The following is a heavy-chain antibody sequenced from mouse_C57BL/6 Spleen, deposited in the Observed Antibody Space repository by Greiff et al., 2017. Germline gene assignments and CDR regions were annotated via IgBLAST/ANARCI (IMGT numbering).Heavy chain of an antibody. Sequence: EVNLVESGGGLVKPGGSLKLSCAASGFTFSDYGMHWVRQAPEKGLEWVAYISSGSSTIYYADTVKGRFTISRDNAKNTLFLQMTSLRSEDTAMYYCARDSNYVPYYFDYWGQGTTLTVSS. V-gene: IGHV5-17*01. J-gene: IGHJ2*01. D-gene: IGHD2-5*01. CDR3: ARDSNYVPYYFDY. CDR2: ISSGSSTI. CDR1: GFTFSDYG.